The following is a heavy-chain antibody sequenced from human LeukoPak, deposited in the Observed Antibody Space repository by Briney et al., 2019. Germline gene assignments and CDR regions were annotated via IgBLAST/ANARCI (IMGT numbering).Heavy chain of an antibody. J-gene: IGHJ4*02. D-gene: IGHD1-14*01. V-gene: IGHV3-23*01. CDR1: GSTFSSYA. CDR2: INGSGGST. Sequence: PGGSLRLSCAASGSTFSSYAMNWVRQAPGKGLEWVSGINGSGGSTYYAGSVKGRFTISRDNSKNTLYLQMNSLRAEDTAVYYCAKPARTDYTDYWGQGTLVTVSS. CDR3: AKPARTDYTDY.